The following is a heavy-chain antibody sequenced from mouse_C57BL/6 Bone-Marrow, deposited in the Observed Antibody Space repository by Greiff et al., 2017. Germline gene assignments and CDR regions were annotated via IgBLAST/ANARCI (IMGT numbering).Heavy chain of an antibody. CDR2: INPNDGGT. CDR1: GYTFTDYN. Sequence: VQLQQSGPELVKPGASVKMSCKASGYTFTDYNMHWVKQSHGKSLEWIGYINPNDGGTSYNQKFKGKATLTVNKSSSTAYMELRSLTSEDSAVYYCAKDDGYYVWFAYWGQGTLVTVSA. V-gene: IGHV1-22*01. J-gene: IGHJ3*01. D-gene: IGHD2-3*01. CDR3: AKDDGYYVWFAY.